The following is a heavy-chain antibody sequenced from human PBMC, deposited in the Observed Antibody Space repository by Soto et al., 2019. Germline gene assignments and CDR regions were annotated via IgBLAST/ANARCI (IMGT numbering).Heavy chain of an antibody. CDR2: ISTSGAGT. V-gene: IGHV3-23*01. Sequence: EVQLLESGGGLVQPGESLRLSCEASGFTFSTYAMSWFRQAPGKGLEWVSSISTSGAGTYYADSVQGRFTISRDNSENMMYLQINILRAEDAAVYYCERDVQRCISASGTRYYDSCGKGALVALSS. D-gene: IGHD6-13*01. CDR1: GFTFSTYA. CDR3: ERDVQRCISASGTRYYDS. J-gene: IGHJ4*02.